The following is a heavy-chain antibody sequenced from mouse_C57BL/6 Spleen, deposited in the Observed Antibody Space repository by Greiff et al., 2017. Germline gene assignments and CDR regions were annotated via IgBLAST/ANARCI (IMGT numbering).Heavy chain of an antibody. D-gene: IGHD2-5*01. CDR1: GYTFTSYW. V-gene: IGHV1-69*01. Sequence: QVQLQQPGAELVMPGASVKLSCKASGYTFTSYWMHWVKQRPGQGLEWIGEIDPSDSYTNYNQKFKGKAPLTVDKSSSTAYMQLSSLTSEDSAVYYCARKNSNYGFDYWGQGTTLTVSS. J-gene: IGHJ2*01. CDR3: ARKNSNYGFDY. CDR2: IDPSDSYT.